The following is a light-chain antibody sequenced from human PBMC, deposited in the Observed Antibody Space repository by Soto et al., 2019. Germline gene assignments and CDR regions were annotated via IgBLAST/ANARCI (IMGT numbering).Light chain of an antibody. CDR3: HQYGSSPPYT. V-gene: IGKV3-20*01. CDR1: QSVTNNY. Sequence: EVVLTQSPGTLSLSPGESATLSCRASQSVTNNYFAWYQQKPGQAPRLLIFGSSDRATGIPDRFSGSGSGTDFTLTISRLEPEDFAVYYCHQYGSSPPYTFGQGTKLENK. CDR2: GSS. J-gene: IGKJ2*01.